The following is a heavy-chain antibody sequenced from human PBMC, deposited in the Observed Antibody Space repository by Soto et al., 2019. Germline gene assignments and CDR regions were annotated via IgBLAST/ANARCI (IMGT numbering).Heavy chain of an antibody. Sequence: NPSGSLSLTCTVSGGSISISDYYWSCMRQPPGKGLEWIGYIYYSGSTYYNPSLKSRVTISVDTSKNQFSLKLSSVTAADTAVYYCARLATIDNWFDPWGQGTLVTVSS. CDR1: GGSISISDYY. CDR3: ARLATIDNWFDP. CDR2: IYYSGST. V-gene: IGHV4-30-4*01. J-gene: IGHJ5*02. D-gene: IGHD5-12*01.